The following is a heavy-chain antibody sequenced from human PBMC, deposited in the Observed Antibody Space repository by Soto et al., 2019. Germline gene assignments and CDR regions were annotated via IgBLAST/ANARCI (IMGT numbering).Heavy chain of an antibody. Sequence: QVQLVQSGAEVKKPGASVKVSCKASGYSFTIYGISWVRQAPGQGLEWMGWISAYNGNTNYAQKLQGRVTMTTDTSTSTAYMEMRRLRSDDTAVYHCARDGITSGYYYHMDVWGQGTTVTVSS. D-gene: IGHD2-2*01. CDR1: GYSFTIYG. V-gene: IGHV1-18*01. CDR3: ARDGITSGYYYHMDV. CDR2: ISAYNGNT. J-gene: IGHJ6*02.